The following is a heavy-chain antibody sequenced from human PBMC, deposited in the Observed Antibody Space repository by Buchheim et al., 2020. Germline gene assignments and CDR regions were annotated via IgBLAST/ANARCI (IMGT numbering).Heavy chain of an antibody. D-gene: IGHD3/OR15-3a*01. CDR3: ASPLRTVYFQGDFQH. J-gene: IGHJ1*01. V-gene: IGHV4-34*01. CDR2: INHSGST. Sequence: QVQLQQWGAGLLKPSETLSLTCAVYGGSFSGYYWSWIRQPPGKGLEWIGEINHSGSTNYNPSLKSRVTISVDTSKNQFSLKLSSVTAADRAVYYWASPLRTVYFQGDFQHWGRGTL. CDR1: GGSFSGYY.